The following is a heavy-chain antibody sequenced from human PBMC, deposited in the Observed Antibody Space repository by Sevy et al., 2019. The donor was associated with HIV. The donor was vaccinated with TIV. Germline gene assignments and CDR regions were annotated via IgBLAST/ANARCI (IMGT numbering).Heavy chain of an antibody. CDR2: INQDGSEK. Sequence: GGSLRLSCAASGFTFKSYWMTWVRQAPGKGLEWVANINQDGSEKYYSDSLKGRFSISRDNSKNSVHLQINTLRAEYTAVYYCAREGSAYDTYYYHYAMDVWGQGTTVTVSS. CDR1: GFTFKSYW. J-gene: IGHJ6*02. V-gene: IGHV3-7*01. CDR3: AREGSAYDTYYYHYAMDV. D-gene: IGHD5-12*01.